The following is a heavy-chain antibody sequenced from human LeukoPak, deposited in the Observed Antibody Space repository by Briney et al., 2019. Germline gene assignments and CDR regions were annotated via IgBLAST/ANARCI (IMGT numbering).Heavy chain of an antibody. CDR2: IHHSGST. Sequence: SETLSLTCTVSGGSIRSYYWSWIRQPPGKGLEWIGFIHHSGSTTYNPSLKSRLTFSVDTSKNQFSLNLTSVTAADTAVYYCAKEVSVGTRYFDFWGQGSLVSVSS. D-gene: IGHD4-23*01. CDR1: GGSIRSYY. J-gene: IGHJ4*02. CDR3: AKEVSVGTRYFDF. V-gene: IGHV4-59*01.